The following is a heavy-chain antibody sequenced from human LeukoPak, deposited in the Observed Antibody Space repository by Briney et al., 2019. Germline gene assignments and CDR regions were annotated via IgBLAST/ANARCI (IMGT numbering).Heavy chain of an antibody. CDR2: IREDGGEK. CDR1: GFTFSNSW. D-gene: IGHD5-12*01. CDR3: ARDGTYTDYDPDFDI. V-gene: IGHV3-7*04. Sequence: PGGSLRLSCAASGFTFSNSWMTWVRQAPGKGLEWVANIREDGGEKYYVDSVKGRFTISRDNAKNSLYLQMNSLRAEDTAVFYCARDGTYTDYDPDFDIWGQGTLVTVSS. J-gene: IGHJ4*02.